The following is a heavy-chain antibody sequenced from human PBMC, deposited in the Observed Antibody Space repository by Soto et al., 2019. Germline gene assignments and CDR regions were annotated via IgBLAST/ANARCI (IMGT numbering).Heavy chain of an antibody. Sequence: ASVKVSCKASGYTFTTHGISWVRQVPGQRLEWMGWINAGNGHTKYAQKFQGRVTITRDTSASTAYMELSSLRSEDTAVYYCARASLSSGWYFDYWGQGTLVTVSS. D-gene: IGHD6-19*01. V-gene: IGHV1-3*01. CDR3: ARASLSSGWYFDY. J-gene: IGHJ4*02. CDR2: INAGNGHT. CDR1: GYTFTTHG.